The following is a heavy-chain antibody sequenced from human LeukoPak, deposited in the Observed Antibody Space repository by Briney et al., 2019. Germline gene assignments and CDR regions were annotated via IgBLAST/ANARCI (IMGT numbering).Heavy chain of an antibody. J-gene: IGHJ4*02. CDR1: GFIVSGDY. CDR3: ARGRQNYGDYPY. V-gene: IGHV3-53*01. D-gene: IGHD4-17*01. CDR2: LYYGVST. Sequence: PGGSLRLSCVVSGFIVSGDYISWFRQAPGKGLEWVSVLYYGVSTFYKDSVKGRFTTSGDNFKNTVYLQMNSLRAEDTAVYYCARGRQNYGDYPYWGQGTLVTVSS.